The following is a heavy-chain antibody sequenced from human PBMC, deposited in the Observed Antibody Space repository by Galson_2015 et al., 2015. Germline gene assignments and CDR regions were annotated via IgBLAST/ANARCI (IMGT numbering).Heavy chain of an antibody. Sequence: TDGGTTDYAAPVKGRFTISRDDSKNTLYLQVNSLRAEDTAVYYCARHVDTGIAAAGPWGQGTLVTVSS. CDR2: TDGGTT. D-gene: IGHD6-13*01. V-gene: IGHV3-15*05. J-gene: IGHJ5*02. CDR3: ARHVDTGIAAAGP.